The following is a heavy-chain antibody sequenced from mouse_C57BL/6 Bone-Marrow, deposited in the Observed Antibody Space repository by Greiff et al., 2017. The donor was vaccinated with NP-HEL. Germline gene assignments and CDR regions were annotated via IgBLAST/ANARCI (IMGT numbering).Heavy chain of an antibody. CDR2: IYPGSGST. V-gene: IGHV1-55*01. CDR3: ARGGQLRLPCAY. Sequence: QVQLQQPGAELVKPGASVKMSCKASGYTFTSYWITWVKQRPGQGLEWIGDIYPGSGSTNYNEKFKSKATLTVDTSSSTAYMQLSSLTSEDSAVYYCARGGQLRLPCAYWGQGTLVTVSA. J-gene: IGHJ3*01. D-gene: IGHD3-2*02. CDR1: GYTFTSYW.